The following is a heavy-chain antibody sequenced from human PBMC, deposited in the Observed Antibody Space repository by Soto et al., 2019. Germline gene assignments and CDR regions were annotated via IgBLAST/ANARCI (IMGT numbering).Heavy chain of an antibody. CDR1: GFTFSSYS. D-gene: IGHD2-2*02. CDR3: DRDKTQVVVPAAIQNDGGGYYYYGMGV. J-gene: IGHJ6*02. CDR2: ISSSSSYI. Sequence: GGSLRLSCAASGFTFSSYSMNWVRQAPGKGLEWVSSISSSSSYIYYADSVKGRFTISRDNAKNSLYLQMSSLRAEDTAVYYCDRDKTQVVVPAAIQNDGGGYYYYGMGVWGHGTTVPVSS. V-gene: IGHV3-21*01.